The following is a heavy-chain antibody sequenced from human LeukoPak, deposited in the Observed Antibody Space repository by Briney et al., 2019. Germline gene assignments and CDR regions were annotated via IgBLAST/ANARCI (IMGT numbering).Heavy chain of an antibody. V-gene: IGHV3-21*04. CDR1: GFTFSGYS. D-gene: IGHD5-12*01. CDR3: ARYSGYDPRGVAFDY. Sequence: GGSLRLSCAASGFTFSGYSMNWVRQAPGKGLEWVSSISSSSSYIYYADSVKGRFTISRDNAKNSLYLQMNSLRAEDTAVYYCARYSGYDPRGVAFDYWGQGTLVTVSS. CDR2: ISSSSSYI. J-gene: IGHJ4*02.